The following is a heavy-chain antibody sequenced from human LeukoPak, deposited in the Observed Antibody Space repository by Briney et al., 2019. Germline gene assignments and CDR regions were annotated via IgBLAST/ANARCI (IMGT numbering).Heavy chain of an antibody. J-gene: IGHJ6*02. Sequence: PGGSLRLYCAAAGFTFSSYAMSWVRQAPGKGLEWVSAISVSGGSTYYADSVKVRFTISRDNSKNTLYLQMNSLGADDTAVYYCATPAAGTNYYYGMGVWGQGTTVTVSS. CDR3: ATPAAGTNYYYGMGV. CDR2: ISVSGGST. D-gene: IGHD6-13*01. V-gene: IGHV3-23*01. CDR1: GFTFSSYA.